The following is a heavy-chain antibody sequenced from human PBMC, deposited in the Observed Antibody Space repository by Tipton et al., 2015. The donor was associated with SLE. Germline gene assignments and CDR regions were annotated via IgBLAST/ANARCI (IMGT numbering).Heavy chain of an antibody. V-gene: IGHV3-9*01. Sequence: SLRLSCAASGLNFDAYAMHWVRQAPGKGLEWVSGISWNSGKIGYADSVKGRFTISRENAKNSLYLQMNSLRAGDTAVYYCARVGTSGGMDVWGQGTTVTVSS. CDR1: GLNFDAYA. J-gene: IGHJ6*02. CDR3: ARVGTSGGMDV. CDR2: ISWNSGKI. D-gene: IGHD3-10*01.